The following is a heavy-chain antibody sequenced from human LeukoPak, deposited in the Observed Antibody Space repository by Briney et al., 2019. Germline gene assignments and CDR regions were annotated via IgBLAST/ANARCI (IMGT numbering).Heavy chain of an antibody. CDR1: GFIFSTYG. CDR3: AKDCSSTSRSCNDVFDI. D-gene: IGHD2-2*01. V-gene: IGHV3-30*02. Sequence: GGSLRLSCVASGFIFSTYGMHWVRQAPGKGLEWVAFTRYDGSNKYYANSVKGRFTITRDNSKNTLYMQMNSLRAEDTAVYYCAKDCSSTSRSCNDVFDIWGQGTMVTVSS. CDR2: TRYDGSNK. J-gene: IGHJ3*02.